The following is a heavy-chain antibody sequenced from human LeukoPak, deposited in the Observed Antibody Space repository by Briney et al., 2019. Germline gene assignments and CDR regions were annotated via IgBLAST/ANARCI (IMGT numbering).Heavy chain of an antibody. Sequence: GGSLRLSCAASGFTFSSYWMHWVRQAPGKGLVWVSRINSDGSSTSYADSVKGRFTISRDNAKNTLYLQMNSLRAEDTAVYYCAKVLPGWLNAFDIWGQGTMVTVSS. CDR1: GFTFSSYW. J-gene: IGHJ3*02. CDR2: INSDGSST. CDR3: AKVLPGWLNAFDI. V-gene: IGHV3-74*01. D-gene: IGHD3-22*01.